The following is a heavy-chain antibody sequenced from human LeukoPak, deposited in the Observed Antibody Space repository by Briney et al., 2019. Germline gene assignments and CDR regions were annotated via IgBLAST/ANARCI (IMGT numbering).Heavy chain of an antibody. CDR1: GFTFSSYS. Sequence: PGGSLRLSCVASGFTFSSYSMNWVRQAPGEGLEWVSYISSLSGTIYYADSVKGRFTISRDNAKNSLYLQMNSLRAEDTAVYYCARGRGNYYYDSSGYPSPLDYWGQGTLVTVSS. V-gene: IGHV3-48*01. CDR2: ISSLSGTI. D-gene: IGHD3-22*01. CDR3: ARGRGNYYYDSSGYPSPLDY. J-gene: IGHJ4*02.